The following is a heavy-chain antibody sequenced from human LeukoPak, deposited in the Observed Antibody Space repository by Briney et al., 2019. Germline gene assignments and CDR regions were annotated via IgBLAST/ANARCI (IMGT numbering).Heavy chain of an antibody. CDR2: ISYDGSNK. D-gene: IGHD4-17*01. J-gene: IGHJ4*02. V-gene: IGHV3-30-3*02. CDR3: AKSYGDYLGYFDS. Sequence: EGSLRLSCAASGFTFSSYALHWVRQAPGKGLEWVAVISYDGSNKYYADAVKGRFTISRDKSKNTLFLQMNSLRAEDTAVYYCAKSYGDYLGYFDSWGQGTLVTVSS. CDR1: GFTFSSYA.